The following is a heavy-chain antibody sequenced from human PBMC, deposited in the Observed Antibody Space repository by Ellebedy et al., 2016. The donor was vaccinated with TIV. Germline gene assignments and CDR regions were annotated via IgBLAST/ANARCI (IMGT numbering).Heavy chain of an antibody. CDR1: GYTFTGYY. Sequence: ASVKVSCKASGYTFTGYYMHWVRQAPGQGLEWMGWINPNSGGTTYAQKFQGRVTMTRDTSISTAYMELSRLRSDDTAVYYCARGVAVAGTSHYWGQGTLVTVSS. CDR2: INPNSGGT. CDR3: ARGVAVAGTSHY. J-gene: IGHJ4*02. D-gene: IGHD6-19*01. V-gene: IGHV1-2*02.